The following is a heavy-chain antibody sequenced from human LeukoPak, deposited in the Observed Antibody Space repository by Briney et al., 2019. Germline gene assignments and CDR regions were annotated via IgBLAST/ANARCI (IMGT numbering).Heavy chain of an antibody. J-gene: IGHJ4*02. Sequence: GASVKVSCKVSGYTLTELSMHWVRQAPGKGLEWMGGFDPEDGETIYAQKFQGRVTMTEDTSTDTAYMELSSLRSEDTAVYYCATGLLRYFDWLFPSFDYWGQGTLVTVSS. CDR1: GYTLTELS. CDR2: FDPEDGET. D-gene: IGHD3-9*01. CDR3: ATGLLRYFDWLFPSFDY. V-gene: IGHV1-24*01.